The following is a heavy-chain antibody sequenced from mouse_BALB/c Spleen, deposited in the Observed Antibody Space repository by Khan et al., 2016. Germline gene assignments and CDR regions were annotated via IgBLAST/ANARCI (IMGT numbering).Heavy chain of an antibody. CDR1: GYTFTNYG. Sequence: QIQLVQSGPELKKPGETVKISCKASGYTFTNYGMNWVKQAPGTGLKCMGWINSNTGEPTYAEAFKGRFASYLETYASTAHSQINNPTNEDTATSCCAGTGDYPYYAMDYWGQGPSVTVSS. V-gene: IGHV9-3*02. CDR2: INSNTGEP. J-gene: IGHJ4*01. CDR3: AGTGDYPYYAMDY. D-gene: IGHD2-13*01.